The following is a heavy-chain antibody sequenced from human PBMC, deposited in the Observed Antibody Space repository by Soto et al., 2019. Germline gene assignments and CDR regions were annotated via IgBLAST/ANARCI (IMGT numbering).Heavy chain of an antibody. J-gene: IGHJ4*02. CDR2: IIPIFDAP. Sequence: QVELVQSGAQVKKPGSAVKVSCKATGGTFNMFAMNWVRQAPGHGLEWMGGIIPIFDAPRYSEQFQGGVTITVDESTSTAYMELSRLRSDDTAIYYCTRAIGSGGVMGGFDYWGQGTLVTVSS. V-gene: IGHV1-69*01. CDR3: TRAIGSGGVMGGFDY. D-gene: IGHD3-16*01. CDR1: GGTFNMFA.